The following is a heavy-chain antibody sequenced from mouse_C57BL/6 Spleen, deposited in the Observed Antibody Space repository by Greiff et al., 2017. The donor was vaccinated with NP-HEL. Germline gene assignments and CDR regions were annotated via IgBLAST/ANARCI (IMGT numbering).Heavy chain of an antibody. CDR3: ARRGIYYDYDGGPWFAY. J-gene: IGHJ3*01. Sequence: EVRLQQSGPELVKPGASVKMSCKASGYTFTDYNMHWVKQSHGKSLEWIGYINPNNGGTSYNQKFKGKATLTVNKSSSTAYMELRSLTSEDSAVYYCARRGIYYDYDGGPWFAYWGQGTLVTVSA. CDR2: INPNNGGT. D-gene: IGHD2-4*01. V-gene: IGHV1-22*01. CDR1: GYTFTDYN.